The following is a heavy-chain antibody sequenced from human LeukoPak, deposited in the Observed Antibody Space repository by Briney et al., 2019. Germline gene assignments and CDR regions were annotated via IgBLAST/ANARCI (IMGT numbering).Heavy chain of an antibody. CDR2: MYSGGST. J-gene: IGHJ6*03. CDR3: ARGITVTATASFYYYYMDV. V-gene: IGHV3-53*01. Sequence: GGSLRLSCAASGFTVSSNYMSWVRQVPGKGLEWVSVMYSGGSTYYADSVKGRFTISRDNSKNTLYLQTNSLRAEDTAVYYCARGITVTATASFYYYYMDVWGKGTTVTVSS. D-gene: IGHD2-21*02. CDR1: GFTVSSNY.